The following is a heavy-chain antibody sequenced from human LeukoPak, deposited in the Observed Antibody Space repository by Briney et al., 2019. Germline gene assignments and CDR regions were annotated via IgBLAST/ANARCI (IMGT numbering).Heavy chain of an antibody. V-gene: IGHV3-21*01. CDR3: ARTQPWHSGSYYGEYFDY. CDR1: GFTFSSYS. CDR2: ISSSSSYI. D-gene: IGHD1-26*01. Sequence: GGSLRLSCAASGFTFSSYSMNWVRQAPGKGLEWVSSISSSSSYIYYADSVKGRFTISRDNAKNSLYLQMNSLRAEDTAVYYCARTQPWHSGSYYGEYFDYWGQRTLVTVSS. J-gene: IGHJ4*02.